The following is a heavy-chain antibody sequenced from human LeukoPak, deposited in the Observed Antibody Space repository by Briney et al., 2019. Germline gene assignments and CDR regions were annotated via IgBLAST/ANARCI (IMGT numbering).Heavy chain of an antibody. CDR3: AGSGWSFDAFDF. J-gene: IGHJ4*02. Sequence: SETLSLTCTVSGGSISSYYWSWIRQPPGKGLEWIGYIHHSGSTNYSPSLKSRVTISVDTSKNRFSLRLSSLTAADTAVYFCAGSGWSFDAFDFWGQGTLVTVSS. V-gene: IGHV4-59*08. D-gene: IGHD6-19*01. CDR2: IHHSGST. CDR1: GGSISSYY.